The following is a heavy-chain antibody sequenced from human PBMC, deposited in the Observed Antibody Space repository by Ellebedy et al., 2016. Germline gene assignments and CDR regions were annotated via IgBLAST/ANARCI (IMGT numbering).Heavy chain of an antibody. CDR1: GGSISNSNYY. J-gene: IGHJ6*03. CDR2: MYYSGGI. Sequence: GSLRLSCTVSGGSISNSNYYWGWIRQPPGKGLEWVGSMYYSGGIYYNPSLKSRVTLSVDTSKNQISLKVRSMTAADTAVYYCASTYGTRRYMDVWGKGTTVTVSS. D-gene: IGHD3-10*01. CDR3: ASTYGTRRYMDV. V-gene: IGHV4-39*07.